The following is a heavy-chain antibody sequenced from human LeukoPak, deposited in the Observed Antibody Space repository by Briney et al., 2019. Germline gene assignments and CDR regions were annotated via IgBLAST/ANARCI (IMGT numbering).Heavy chain of an antibody. CDR3: ARVLLFPGDAFDI. D-gene: IGHD2-21*01. CDR2: INPSGGST. J-gene: IGHJ3*02. V-gene: IGHV1-46*01. Sequence: ASVKVSCKASGYTFTSYDINWVRQATGQGLEWMGIINPSGGSTSYAQKFQGRVTMTRDMSTSTVYMELSSLRSEDTAVYYCARVLLFPGDAFDIWGQGTMVTVSS. CDR1: GYTFTSYD.